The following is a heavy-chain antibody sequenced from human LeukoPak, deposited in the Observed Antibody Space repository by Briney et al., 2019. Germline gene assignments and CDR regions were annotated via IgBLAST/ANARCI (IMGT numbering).Heavy chain of an antibody. D-gene: IGHD2-15*01. V-gene: IGHV4-34*01. CDR2: INHSGST. CDR1: GGSFSGYY. CDR3: ASEYCSGDSCEGGHFDY. J-gene: IGHJ4*02. Sequence: SSETLSLTCAVYGGSFSGYYWSWIRQPPGKGLEWIGEINHSGSTNYNPSLKSRVTISVDTSNNQFSLKLSSVTAADTAIYYCASEYCSGDSCEGGHFDYWGQGTLVTVSS.